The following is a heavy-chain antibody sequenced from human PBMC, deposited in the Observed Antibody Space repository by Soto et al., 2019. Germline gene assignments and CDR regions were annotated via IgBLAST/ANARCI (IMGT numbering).Heavy chain of an antibody. J-gene: IGHJ6*02. CDR3: AIGQGRLVV. V-gene: IGHV1-8*01. Sequence: QVQLVQSGAEVKKPGASVKVSCKASGYTFTDVDIYRVRQATGQGLEWMGGMSPNSGNTDYAQKFQGRVAMTRNTSIPTAYMELGSLRSEDTAVYYCAIGQGRLVVWGQGTTVTVSS. CDR2: MSPNSGNT. CDR1: GYTFTDVD.